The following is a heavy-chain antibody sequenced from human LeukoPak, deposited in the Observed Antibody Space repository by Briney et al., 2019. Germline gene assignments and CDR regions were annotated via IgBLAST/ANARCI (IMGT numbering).Heavy chain of an antibody. CDR3: ARGSEAIDSISSDY. CDR1: GFTFSSYS. CDR2: ISSSSSTI. V-gene: IGHV3-48*04. J-gene: IGHJ4*02. D-gene: IGHD6-6*01. Sequence: PGGSLRLSCAASGFTFSSYSMNWVRQAPGKGLEWVSYISSSSSTIYYADSVKGRFTISRDNAKNSLYLQMNSLRAEDTAVYYCARGSEAIDSISSDYWGQGTLVTVSS.